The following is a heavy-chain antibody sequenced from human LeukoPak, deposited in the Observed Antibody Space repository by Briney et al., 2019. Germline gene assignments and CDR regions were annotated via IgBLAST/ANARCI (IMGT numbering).Heavy chain of an antibody. CDR2: INPSGGST. CDR1: GYTLTELS. J-gene: IGHJ4*02. CDR3: ARVTGWSGFFDY. V-gene: IGHV1-46*01. Sequence: GASVKVSCKVSGYTLTELSMHWVRQAPGQGLEWMGIINPSGGSTSYAQKFQGRVTMTRDTSTSTVYMELSSLRSEDTAVYYCARVTGWSGFFDYWGQGTLVTVSS. D-gene: IGHD3-3*01.